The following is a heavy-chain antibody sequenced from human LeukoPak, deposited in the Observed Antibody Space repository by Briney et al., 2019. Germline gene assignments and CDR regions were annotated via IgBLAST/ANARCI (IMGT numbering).Heavy chain of an antibody. V-gene: IGHV3-33*01. J-gene: IGHJ4*02. D-gene: IGHD5-18*01. CDR3: AGARRGYSYGHLDY. CDR1: GFTFSSYG. CDR2: IWYDGSNK. Sequence: GRSLRLSCAASGFTFSSYGMHSVLQAPGKGLEWVAVIWYDGSNKDYADSVKGRFTISRDNSKNTLYLQMNSLRAEDTAVYYCAGARRGYSYGHLDYWGQGTLVTVSS.